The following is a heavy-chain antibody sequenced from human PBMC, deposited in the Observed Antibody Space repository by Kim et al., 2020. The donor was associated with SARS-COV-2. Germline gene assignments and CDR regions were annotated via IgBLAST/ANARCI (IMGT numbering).Heavy chain of an antibody. CDR3: ARGSYYYGSGSYCFDY. Sequence: SRKSRVTISVDTSKNQFSLKLSSVTAADTAVYYCARGSYYYGSGSYCFDYWGQGTLVTVSS. V-gene: IGHV4-34*13. D-gene: IGHD3-10*01. J-gene: IGHJ4*02.